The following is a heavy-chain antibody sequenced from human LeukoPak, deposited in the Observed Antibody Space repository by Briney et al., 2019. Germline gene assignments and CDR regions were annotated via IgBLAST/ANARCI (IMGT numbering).Heavy chain of an antibody. V-gene: IGHV4-34*01. CDR3: ARTRGTGIQLWSD. D-gene: IGHD5-18*01. CDR1: GGSFSGYY. CDR2: INHSGST. Sequence: SETLSLTCAVYGGSFSGYYWSWIRQPPGKGLEWIGEINHSGSTDYNPSLKSRVTISVDTSKNQFSLKLSSVTAADTAVYYCARTRGTGIQLWSDWGQGTLVTVSS. J-gene: IGHJ4*02.